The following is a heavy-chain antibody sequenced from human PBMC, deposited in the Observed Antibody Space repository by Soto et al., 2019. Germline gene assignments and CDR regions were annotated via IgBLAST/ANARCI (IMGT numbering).Heavy chain of an antibody. D-gene: IGHD3-16*02. V-gene: IGHV3-23*01. J-gene: IGHJ4*02. Sequence: GCLRSSCIASGSTFDNYAMAWVRQTPGRGLEWVAGIANRGDTPYYADSARGRFTISRDNYKNMVFLQMSRLTAEDTATYFCTKGGSPFYPRFFDNWGLGALVTV. CDR2: IANRGDTP. CDR1: GSTFDNYA. CDR3: TKGGSPFYPRFFDN.